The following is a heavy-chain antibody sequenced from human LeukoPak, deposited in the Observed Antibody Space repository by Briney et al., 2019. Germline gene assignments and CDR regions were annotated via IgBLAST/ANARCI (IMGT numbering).Heavy chain of an antibody. D-gene: IGHD3-3*01. CDR3: AKELGGLEDY. CDR2: ISWNSGNI. V-gene: IGHV3-9*01. J-gene: IGHJ4*02. Sequence: GWSLRLSCAASGFAFKDYAVHWVRQAPGKGLEWVSGISWNSGNIGYADSVKGRFIISRDNAKNSLYLQMNSLRAEDTALYYCAKELGGLEDYWGQGTLVTVSS. CDR1: GFAFKDYA.